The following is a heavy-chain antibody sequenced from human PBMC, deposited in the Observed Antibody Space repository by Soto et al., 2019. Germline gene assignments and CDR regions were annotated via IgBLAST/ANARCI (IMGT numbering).Heavy chain of an antibody. CDR3: ARSVFP. J-gene: IGHJ5*02. Sequence: SETLSLTCAVSGGSISSGGYSWSWIRQPPGKGLEWIGYIYHSGSTNYSPSLKSRVTISVDTSKKQFSLKLTSVTAADTAVYYCARSVFPWGQGTLVTVSS. CDR1: GGSISSGGYS. V-gene: IGHV4-30-2*02. CDR2: IYHSGST.